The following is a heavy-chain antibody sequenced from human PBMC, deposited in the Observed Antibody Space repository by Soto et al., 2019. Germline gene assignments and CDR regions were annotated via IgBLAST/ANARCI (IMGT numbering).Heavy chain of an antibody. D-gene: IGHD4-17*01. Sequence: AETLSLTCTVSGFSISSYSWSWIRQPPGKGLEWIGYIYCSGSTNYNPSLKGRVTISVDTSKKQFSLKLSSVTAADTAVYYCDRAENMPVPTYYYYYYMDVWGKGTTVTVSS. CDR1: GFSISSYS. CDR2: IYCSGST. J-gene: IGHJ6*03. V-gene: IGHV4-59*01. CDR3: DRAENMPVPTYYYYYYMDV.